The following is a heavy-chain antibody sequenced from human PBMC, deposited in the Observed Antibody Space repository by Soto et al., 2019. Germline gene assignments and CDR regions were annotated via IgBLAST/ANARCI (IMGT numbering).Heavy chain of an antibody. J-gene: IGHJ3*02. D-gene: IGHD3-10*01. CDR1: GFTFSSYG. Sequence: QVQLVESGGGVVQPGRSLRLSCAASGFTFSSYGMHWVRQAPGKGLEWVAVIWYDGSNKYYADSVKGRFTISRDNSKNTLYLQMNSLRAEDTAVYYCARDSGSQIPHDAFDIWGQGTMVTVSS. CDR3: ARDSGSQIPHDAFDI. V-gene: IGHV3-33*01. CDR2: IWYDGSNK.